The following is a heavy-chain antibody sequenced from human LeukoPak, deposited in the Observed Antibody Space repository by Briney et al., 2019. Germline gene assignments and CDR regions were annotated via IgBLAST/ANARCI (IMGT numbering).Heavy chain of an antibody. CDR1: GGSISGYY. Sequence: SETLSLTCTVSGGSISGYYWSWIRQPPGKGLEWIGYIYTSGSTNYNPSLKSRVTIPVDTSKNQFSLKLSSVTAADTAVYYCARRQQLVRVGYYYYYMDVWGKGTTVTVSS. V-gene: IGHV4-4*09. J-gene: IGHJ6*03. CDR2: IYTSGST. CDR3: ARRQQLVRVGYYYYYMDV. D-gene: IGHD6-6*01.